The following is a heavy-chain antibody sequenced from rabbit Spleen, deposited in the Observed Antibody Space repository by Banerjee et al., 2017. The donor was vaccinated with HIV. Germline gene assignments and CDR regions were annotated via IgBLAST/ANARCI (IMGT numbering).Heavy chain of an antibody. CDR2: IDPIFGVS. J-gene: IGHJ4*01. D-gene: IGHD7-1*01. CDR3: VREAGYAGYGDGNL. CDR1: GFDVRQYG. Sequence: QEQLVESGGGLVQPGGSLKLSCKVSGFDVRQYGVTWVRQAPGKGLEWIGYIDPIFGVSYYASWVNGRFTISSHNAQNTLYLQLNSLTAADTATYFCVREAGYAGYGDGNLWGPGTLVTVS. V-gene: IGHV1S8*01.